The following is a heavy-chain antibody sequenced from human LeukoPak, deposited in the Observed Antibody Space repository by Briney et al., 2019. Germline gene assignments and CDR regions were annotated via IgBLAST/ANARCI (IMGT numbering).Heavy chain of an antibody. Sequence: PGGPLRLSCAASGFSVTSNHMNWVRKAPGKGLEWVSIIYTGGTTHYADSLNDRFTISRDDSINTLYLQMNSLRAEDTAVYYCARDSSSYYFDYWGQGTLVTVSS. CDR3: ARDSSSYYFDY. V-gene: IGHV3-66*01. J-gene: IGHJ4*02. CDR2: IYTGGTT. CDR1: GFSVTSNH. D-gene: IGHD6-6*01.